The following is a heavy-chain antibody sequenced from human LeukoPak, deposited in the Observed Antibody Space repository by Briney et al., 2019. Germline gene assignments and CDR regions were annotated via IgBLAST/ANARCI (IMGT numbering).Heavy chain of an antibody. CDR1: GYTFTSYG. D-gene: IGHD6-13*01. CDR3: ARSNVGSSSNTHYYYYGMDV. V-gene: IGHV1-18*01. J-gene: IGHJ6*02. Sequence: GASVKVSCKASGYTFTSYGISWVRQAPGQGLEWMGWISAYNGNTNYAQKLQGRVTMTTDTSTSTAYMELRSLRSDDTAVYYCARSNVGSSSNTHYYYYGMDVWGQGTTVTVSS. CDR2: ISAYNGNT.